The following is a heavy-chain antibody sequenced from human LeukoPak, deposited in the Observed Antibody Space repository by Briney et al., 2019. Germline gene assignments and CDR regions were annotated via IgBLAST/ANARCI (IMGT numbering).Heavy chain of an antibody. V-gene: IGHV3-13*01. CDR1: GFIFSRYD. D-gene: IGHD3-16*01. CDR3: ARDGIVIRFGGQDV. J-gene: IGHJ6*02. Sequence: GGSLRLSCAASGFIFSRYDMHWVRRTTGKGLEWVSRIGTAGDTNYPGSVKGRFTISRENAKNSLYLQMNSLRVGDTAMYYCARDGIVIRFGGQDVWGQGTTVTVS. CDR2: IGTAGDT.